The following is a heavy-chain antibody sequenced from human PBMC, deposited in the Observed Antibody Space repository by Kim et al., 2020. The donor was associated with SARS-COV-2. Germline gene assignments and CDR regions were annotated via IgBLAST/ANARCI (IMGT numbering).Heavy chain of an antibody. CDR2: ISYDGSNK. D-gene: IGHD5-12*01. Sequence: GGSLRLSCAASGFTFSSYAMHWVRQAPGKGLEWVAVISYDGSNKYYADSVKGRFTISRDNSKNTLYLQMNSLRAEDTAVYCCARVPGGYKDPFDYWGQGTLVTVSS. CDR1: GFTFSSYA. V-gene: IGHV3-30-3*01. CDR3: ARVPGGYKDPFDY. J-gene: IGHJ4*02.